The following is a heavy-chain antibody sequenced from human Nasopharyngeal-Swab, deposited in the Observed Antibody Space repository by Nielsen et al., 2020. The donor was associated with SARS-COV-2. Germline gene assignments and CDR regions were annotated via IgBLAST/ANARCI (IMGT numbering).Heavy chain of an antibody. CDR2: INPITGIT. CDR1: GYSLTDYY. J-gene: IGHJ5*02. CDR3: ARGGTGSWYVWFDP. Sequence: ASVKVSCKASGYSLTDYYIHWVRQAPGQGLEWMGIINPITGITTYAQKFQGRVTMTRDTSTSTMYMELRSLRSEDTAVYYCARGGTGSWYVWFDPWGQGTLVTVPS. D-gene: IGHD6-13*01. V-gene: IGHV1-46*01.